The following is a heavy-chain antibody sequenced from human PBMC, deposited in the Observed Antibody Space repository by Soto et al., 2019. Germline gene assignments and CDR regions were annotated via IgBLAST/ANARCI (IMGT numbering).Heavy chain of an antibody. J-gene: IGHJ4*02. Sequence: EVQVLESGGGLVQPGGSLRLSCAASGFTFTSHVMSWVRQAPGKGLEWVSSIGGSGGSTYYADSVKGGFTVSRDNSKSTQYLQMNSLIVEDTAVYYCAKGWGDGWGQGTLVTVSS. CDR2: IGGSGGST. V-gene: IGHV3-23*01. CDR1: GFTFTSHV. D-gene: IGHD3-16*01. CDR3: AKGWGDG.